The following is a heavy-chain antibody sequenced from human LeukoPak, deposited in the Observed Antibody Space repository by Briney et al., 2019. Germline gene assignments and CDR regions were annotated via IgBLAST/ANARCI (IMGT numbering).Heavy chain of an antibody. V-gene: IGHV1-3*01. CDR2: INAGNGNT. CDR1: GYTFTSYA. J-gene: IGHJ4*02. CDR3: ASFGGYGFSFDY. Sequence: ASVKVSCKASGYTFTSYAMHWVRQAPGQRLEWMGWINAGNGNTEYSQKFQGRVTITRDTSASTAYMELSSLRSEDTAVYYCASFGGYGFSFDYWGQGTLVTVSS. D-gene: IGHD6-25*01.